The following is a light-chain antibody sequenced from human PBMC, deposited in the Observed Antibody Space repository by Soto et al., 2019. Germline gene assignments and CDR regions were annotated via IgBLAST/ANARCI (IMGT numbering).Light chain of an antibody. Sequence: DIPMTQSPSTLSGSVGDIVTINCRASQTISSWLAWYQQKPGKAPKLMIYKASTLKSGVPSRFSGSGSGTEFTLTISSLQPDDVATYYCQHYNSYSEAFGQGTKVDIK. CDR1: QTISSW. CDR3: QHYNSYSEA. J-gene: IGKJ1*01. CDR2: KAS. V-gene: IGKV1-5*03.